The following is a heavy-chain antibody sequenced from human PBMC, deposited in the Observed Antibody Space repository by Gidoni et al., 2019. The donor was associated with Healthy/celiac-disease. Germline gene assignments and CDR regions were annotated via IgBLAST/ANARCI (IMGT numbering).Heavy chain of an antibody. CDR3: ARAVGIGLGSLPSN. V-gene: IGHV3-33*01. J-gene: IGHJ4*02. CDR1: GFTFSSYG. D-gene: IGHD2-15*01. Sequence: QVQLVESGGGVVQPGRSLRLSCAASGFTFSSYGMHWVRQAPGKGLEWVAVIWYDGSNKYYADSVKGRFTISRDNSKNTLYLQMNSLRAEDTAVYYCARAVGIGLGSLPSNWGQGTLVTVSS. CDR2: IWYDGSNK.